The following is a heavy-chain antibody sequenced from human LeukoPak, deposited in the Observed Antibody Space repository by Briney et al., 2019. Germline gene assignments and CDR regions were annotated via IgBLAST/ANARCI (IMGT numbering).Heavy chain of an antibody. J-gene: IGHJ4*02. CDR3: AKDTAVAGGEAFDY. Sequence: GGSLRLSCAASGFTFSSYGMHWVRQAPGKGLEWVAVISYDGSNKYYAGSVTGRFTISTDNSKNTLYLQMNSLRAEDTAVYYCAKDTAVAGGEAFDYWGQGTLVTVSS. CDR2: ISYDGSNK. D-gene: IGHD6-19*01. V-gene: IGHV3-30*18. CDR1: GFTFSSYG.